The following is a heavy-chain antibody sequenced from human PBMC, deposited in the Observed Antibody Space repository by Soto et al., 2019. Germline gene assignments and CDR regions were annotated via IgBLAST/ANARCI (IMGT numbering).Heavy chain of an antibody. D-gene: IGHD1-26*01. J-gene: IGHJ2*01. CDR3: ARDWDNGSIDL. CDR1: GFIFSTYG. Sequence: QVHLEESGGGVVQPGRSLRLSCVASGFIFSTYGMHWVRQAPGKGLEWVAVIWYDGSDKYYADSMKGRITISRDNSKNTVYLQMDSLRAEDTAVYYCARDWDNGSIDLWGRGTLVTVSS. CDR2: IWYDGSDK. V-gene: IGHV3-33*01.